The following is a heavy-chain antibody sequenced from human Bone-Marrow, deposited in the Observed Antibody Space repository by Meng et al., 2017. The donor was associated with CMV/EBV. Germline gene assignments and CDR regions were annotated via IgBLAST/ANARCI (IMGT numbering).Heavy chain of an antibody. CDR1: GSPFSGY. CDR3: APGFRSWSGSYSS. Sequence: VTLREWGAVLFKPSGTLSPTCGVYGSPFSGYWSWVRQPPGKGLEWIGEITHSGSTNYNVSLKSRVTISIDTSKNQFSLKLSSVTATDTAVYYCAPGFRSWSGSYSSWGQGTLVTVSS. V-gene: IGHV4-34*01. CDR2: ITHSGST. J-gene: IGHJ4*02. D-gene: IGHD1-26*01.